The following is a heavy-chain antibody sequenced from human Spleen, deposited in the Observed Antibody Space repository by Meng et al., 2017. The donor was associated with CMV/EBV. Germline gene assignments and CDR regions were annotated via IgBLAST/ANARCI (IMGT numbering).Heavy chain of an antibody. Sequence: GESLKISCAASAFTFSKYAMAWVRQAPGKGLEWVSLISGSGRTTYYADSVKGRFTISRDNSKNTLYLQMNSLRAEDTAVYYCARDLRHWQIGNFDYWGQGTLVTVSS. J-gene: IGHJ4*02. CDR3: ARDLRHWQIGNFDY. CDR1: AFTFSKYA. CDR2: ISGSGRTT. D-gene: IGHD3-10*01. V-gene: IGHV3-23*01.